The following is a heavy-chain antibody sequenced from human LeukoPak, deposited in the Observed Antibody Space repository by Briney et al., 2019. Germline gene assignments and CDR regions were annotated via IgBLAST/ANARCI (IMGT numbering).Heavy chain of an antibody. V-gene: IGHV4-38-2*01. CDR3: AGLAGTKGY. CDR1: GYSISSGYY. D-gene: IGHD2-2*01. CDR2: IYHSGST. J-gene: IGHJ4*02. Sequence: SETLSLTCAVSGYSISSGYYWGWIRQPPGKGLEWIGSIYHSGSTYYNPSLKSRVTISVDTSKNQFSLKLSSVTAADTAVYYCAGLAGTKGYWGQGTLVTVSS.